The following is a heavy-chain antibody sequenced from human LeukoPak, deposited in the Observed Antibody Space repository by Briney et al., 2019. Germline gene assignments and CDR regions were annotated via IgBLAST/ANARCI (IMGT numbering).Heavy chain of an antibody. CDR2: ITGSGDTK. Sequence: GGSLRLSCAASGFPFSSYAMNWVRQAPGKGLEWVSSITGSGDTKYYADSVKGRFTISRDMPKNTLYLQMNSLRAEDTAVYYCLGSSPGSYYFDYWGQGTLVTVSS. CDR1: GFPFSSYA. D-gene: IGHD6-6*01. J-gene: IGHJ4*02. CDR3: LGSSPGSYYFDY. V-gene: IGHV3-23*01.